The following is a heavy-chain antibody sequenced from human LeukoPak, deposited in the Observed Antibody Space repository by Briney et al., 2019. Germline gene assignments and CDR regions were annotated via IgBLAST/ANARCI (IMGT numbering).Heavy chain of an antibody. CDR1: GGSFSGYY. Sequence: SETLFLTCAVYGGSFSGYYWSWIRQPPGKGLEWIGEINHSGSTNYNPSLKSRVTISVGTSKNQFSLKLSSVTAADTAVYYCARVGEAVAGPIDYWGQGTLVTVSS. V-gene: IGHV4-34*01. CDR2: INHSGST. J-gene: IGHJ4*02. D-gene: IGHD6-19*01. CDR3: ARVGEAVAGPIDY.